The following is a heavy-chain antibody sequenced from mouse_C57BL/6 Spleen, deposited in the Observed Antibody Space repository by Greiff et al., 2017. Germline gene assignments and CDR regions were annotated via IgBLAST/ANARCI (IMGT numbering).Heavy chain of an antibody. CDR1: GYTFTSYW. D-gene: IGHD1-1*01. J-gene: IGHJ2*01. CDR3: ARGGFITTVVPYYFDY. Sequence: QVQLQQPGAELVRPGSSVKLSCKASGYTFTSYWMDWVKQRPGQGLEWIGNIYPSDSETNYNQKFKDKATLTVDKSSSTAYMQLSSLTSEDSAVYYCARGGFITTVVPYYFDYWGQGTTLTVSS. V-gene: IGHV1-61*01. CDR2: IYPSDSET.